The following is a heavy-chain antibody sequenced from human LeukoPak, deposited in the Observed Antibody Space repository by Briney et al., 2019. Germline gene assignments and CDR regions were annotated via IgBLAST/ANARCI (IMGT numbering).Heavy chain of an antibody. CDR3: ARGGYDFLPVGY. D-gene: IGHD3-3*01. J-gene: IGHJ4*02. Sequence: SETLSLTCAVYGGSFSGYYWSWIRQPPGKGLEWIGEINHSGSTNYNPSLKSRVTMSVDTSKNQFSLKLSSVTAADTAVYYCARGGYDFLPVGYWGQGTLVTVSS. CDR1: GGSFSGYY. CDR2: INHSGST. V-gene: IGHV4-34*01.